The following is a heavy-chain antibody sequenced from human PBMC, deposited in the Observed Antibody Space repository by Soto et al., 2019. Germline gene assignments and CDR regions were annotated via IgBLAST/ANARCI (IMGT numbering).Heavy chain of an antibody. Sequence: QVQLVESGGGVVQPGRSLRLSCAASGFTFSSYGMHWVRQAPGKGLEWVAVIWYDGSNKYYADSVKGRFTISRDNSNNTLYLQMNSLRAEDTALYYCSRQGSYDIPDYLGQGTLVTVSS. CDR3: SRQGSYDIPDY. V-gene: IGHV3-33*01. CDR2: IWYDGSNK. CDR1: GFTFSSYG. D-gene: IGHD3-22*01. J-gene: IGHJ4*02.